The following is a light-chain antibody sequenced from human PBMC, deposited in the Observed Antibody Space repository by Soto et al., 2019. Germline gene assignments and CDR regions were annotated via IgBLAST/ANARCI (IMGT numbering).Light chain of an antibody. CDR3: SSYAGSSTLV. Sequence: QSVLTQPPSVSGSPGQSITISCTGTSSDVGDYNRVSWYQHHPGKAPKLMIFEVTNRPSGVSDRFSGSKSGNSASLTISGLQAEDEADYFCSSYAGSSTLVFGGGTKLTVL. V-gene: IGLV2-23*02. CDR2: EVT. CDR1: SSDVGDYNR. J-gene: IGLJ3*02.